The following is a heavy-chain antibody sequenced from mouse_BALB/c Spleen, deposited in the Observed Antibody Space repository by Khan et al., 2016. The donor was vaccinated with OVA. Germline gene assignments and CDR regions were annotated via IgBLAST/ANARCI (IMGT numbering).Heavy chain of an antibody. CDR3: ARMARTIN. CDR2: INSNGGST. CDR1: GFTFSSYG. Sequence: EVELVESGGGLVQPGGSLKLSCAASGFTFSSYGMSWVGQTPDKRLELVATINSNGGSTYYPDSVKGRFTISRDNAKNTLYLQMSSLKSEDTAMYYCARMARTINWGQGTTLTVSS. V-gene: IGHV5-6-3*01. J-gene: IGHJ2*01.